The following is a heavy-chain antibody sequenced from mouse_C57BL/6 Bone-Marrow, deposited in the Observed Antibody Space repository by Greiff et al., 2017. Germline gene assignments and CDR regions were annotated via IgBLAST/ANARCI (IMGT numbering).Heavy chain of an antibody. J-gene: IGHJ3*01. CDR3: ARHEEVYDWFAY. Sequence: QVHVKQSGAELVKPGASVKLSCKASGYTFTEYTIHWVKQRSGQGLEWIGWFYPGSGSIKYNEKFKDKATLTADKSSSTVYMELSRLTSEDSAVYFCARHEEVYDWFAYWGQGTLVTVSA. D-gene: IGHD2-12*01. CDR2: FYPGSGSI. V-gene: IGHV1-62-2*01. CDR1: GYTFTEYT.